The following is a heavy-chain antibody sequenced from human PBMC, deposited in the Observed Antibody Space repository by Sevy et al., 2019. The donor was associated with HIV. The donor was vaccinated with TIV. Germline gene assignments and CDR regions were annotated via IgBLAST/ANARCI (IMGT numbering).Heavy chain of an antibody. Sequence: SETLSLTCAVYGGSLSGYYWSWTRQPPGKGLEWTGAISHSGSVKYNPSLKSRVTISIDTSKNQLSLNVSCVSAADTAIYFCARVSFSTSWSTDYYYGLDAWGQGTSVTVSS. V-gene: IGHV4-34*01. CDR3: ARVSFSTSWSTDYYYGLDA. J-gene: IGHJ6*02. CDR2: ISHSGSV. D-gene: IGHD2-2*01. CDR1: GGSLSGYY.